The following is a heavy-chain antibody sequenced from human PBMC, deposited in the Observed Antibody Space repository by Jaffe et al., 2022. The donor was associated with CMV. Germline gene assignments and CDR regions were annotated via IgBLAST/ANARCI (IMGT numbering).Heavy chain of an antibody. D-gene: IGHD6-19*01. CDR2: ISGSGGST. J-gene: IGHJ2*01. V-gene: IGHV3-23*01. Sequence: EVQLLESGGGLVQPGGSLRLSCAASGFTFSSYAMSWVRQAPGKGLEWVSAISGSGGSTYYADSVKGRFTISRDNSKNTLYLQMNSLRAEDTAVYYCAKDMAGARRIAVAGTFSWYFDLWGRGTLVTVSS. CDR3: AKDMAGARRIAVAGTFSWYFDL. CDR1: GFTFSSYA.